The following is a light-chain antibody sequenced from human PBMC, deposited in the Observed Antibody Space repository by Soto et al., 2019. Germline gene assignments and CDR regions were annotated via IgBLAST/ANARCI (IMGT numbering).Light chain of an antibody. CDR2: GAS. V-gene: IGKV3-20*01. J-gene: IGKJ1*01. CDR1: QSVSSSY. Sequence: EIVLTQSPGTLSMSPGDRATLSCRAGQSVSSSYLAWYQQKPGQAPRPLIYGASSRAIGIPDRFSGSGSGTDFTLTISRLEPEDFAMHYCQQYGSSPWTFGQGTKVEIK. CDR3: QQYGSSPWT.